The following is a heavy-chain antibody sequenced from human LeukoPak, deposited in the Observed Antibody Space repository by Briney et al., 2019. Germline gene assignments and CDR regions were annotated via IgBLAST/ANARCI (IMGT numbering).Heavy chain of an antibody. D-gene: IGHD4-17*01. CDR2: MLYSGNI. CDR3: ARDERYGDLYNWFDP. CDR1: GGSISTYY. V-gene: IGHV4-59*01. J-gene: IGHJ5*02. Sequence: SETLSLTCTVSGGSISTYYWSWIRQTPGKGLEWIGHMLYSGNIYYNPSLKSRVTISVDTSKNQFALRLNSVTAADTAVYYCARDERYGDLYNWFDPWGQGTLVTASS.